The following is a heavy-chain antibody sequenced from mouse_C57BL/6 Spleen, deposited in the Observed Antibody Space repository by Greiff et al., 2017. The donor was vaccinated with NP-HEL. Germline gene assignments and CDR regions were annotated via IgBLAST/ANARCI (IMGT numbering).Heavy chain of an antibody. V-gene: IGHV1-82*01. D-gene: IGHD1-1*01. CDR2: IYPGDGDT. CDR3: ARWGTTEVATNY. J-gene: IGHJ2*01. Sequence: VQLQQSGPELVKPGASVKISCKASGYAFSSSWMNWVKQRPGKGLEWIGRIYPGDGDTNYNGKFKGKATLTADKSSSTAYMQLSSLTSEDSAVYFCARWGTTEVATNYWGQGTTLTVSS. CDR1: GYAFSSSW.